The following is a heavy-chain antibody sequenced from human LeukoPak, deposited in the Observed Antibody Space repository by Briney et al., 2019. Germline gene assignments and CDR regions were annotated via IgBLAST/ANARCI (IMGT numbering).Heavy chain of an antibody. V-gene: IGHV4-34*01. Sequence: PSETLSLTYAVYGGSFSGYYWSSIRQPPGKWREWIGEINHIGRTNYKPSLKSRVTISEDTSKNQYSLKLSSVTAVDTAVYCCARQLGYCSSTSCYADKVGYWGQGTLGTVSP. CDR3: ARQLGYCSSTSCYADKVGY. J-gene: IGHJ4*02. CDR2: INHIGRT. D-gene: IGHD2-2*01. CDR1: GGSFSGYY.